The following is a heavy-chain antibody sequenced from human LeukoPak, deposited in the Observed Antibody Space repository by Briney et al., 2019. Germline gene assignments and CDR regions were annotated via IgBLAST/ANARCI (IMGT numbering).Heavy chain of an antibody. J-gene: IGHJ4*02. CDR1: GYTFTAYW. V-gene: IGHV5-51*01. CDR2: FHPGYFDT. Sequence: GESLKISCKGSGYTFTAYWIGWVRQMPGKGLEWMGIFHPGYFDTRYSPSFQGQVTISADESISTAYLQWSSLQASDTAIYYCARGSRSSMQFFDFWGQGTQVTVSS. D-gene: IGHD2/OR15-2a*01. CDR3: ARGSRSSMQFFDF.